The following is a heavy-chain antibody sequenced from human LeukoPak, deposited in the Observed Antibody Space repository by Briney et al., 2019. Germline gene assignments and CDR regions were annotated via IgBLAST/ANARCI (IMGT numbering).Heavy chain of an antibody. V-gene: IGHV1-18*01. Sequence: ASVNVSCKASGYTFTSYGISWVRQAPGQGLEWMGWISAYNGNTNYAQKLQGRVTMTTDTSTSTAYMELRSLRSDDTAVYYCARVISGSYEGNDAFDIWGQGTMVTVSS. CDR3: ARVISGSYEGNDAFDI. D-gene: IGHD1-26*01. CDR1: GYTFTSYG. CDR2: ISAYNGNT. J-gene: IGHJ3*02.